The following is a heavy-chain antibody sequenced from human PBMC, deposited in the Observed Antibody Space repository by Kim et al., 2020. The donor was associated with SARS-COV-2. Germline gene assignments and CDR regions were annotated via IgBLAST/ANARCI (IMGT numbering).Heavy chain of an antibody. D-gene: IGHD1-26*01. CDR2: INSGGGTT. V-gene: IGHV3-74*01. Sequence: GGSLRLSCAASGFTFSSYGMHWVRQAPGKGLVWVSRINSGGGTTNYADSVKGRFTISRDNAKSTLYLQMNSLRAEDTAVYYCASRRYRGTYYYFDYWGQGTLVPVPS. J-gene: IGHJ4*02. CDR1: GFTFSSYG. CDR3: ASRRYRGTYYYFDY.